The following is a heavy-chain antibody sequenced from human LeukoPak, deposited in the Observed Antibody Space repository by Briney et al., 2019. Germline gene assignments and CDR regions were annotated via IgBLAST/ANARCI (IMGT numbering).Heavy chain of an antibody. J-gene: IGHJ6*03. V-gene: IGHV3-30*02. CDR1: GFTFSSYG. Sequence: GGSLRLSCAASGFTFSSYGMHWVRQAPGKGLEWVAFIRYDGSNKYYADSVKGRFTISRDNSKNTLYLQMNSLRAEDTAVYYCAKDSGDIVVVPAAMHYYYYMDVWGKGTTVTISS. CDR3: AKDSGDIVVVPAAMHYYYYMDV. D-gene: IGHD2-2*01. CDR2: IRYDGSNK.